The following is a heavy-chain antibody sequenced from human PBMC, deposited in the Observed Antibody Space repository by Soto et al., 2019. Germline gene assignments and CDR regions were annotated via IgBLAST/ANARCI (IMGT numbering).Heavy chain of an antibody. CDR2: ISYDGSNK. V-gene: IGHV3-30*18. D-gene: IGHD3-22*01. CDR3: AKRDSSGYTYYFDY. CDR1: GFTFSSYG. J-gene: IGHJ4*02. Sequence: SLRLSCAASGFTFSSYGMHWVRQAPGKGLEWVAVISYDGSNKYYADSVKGRFTISRDNSKNTLYLQMNSLRAEDTAVYYCAKRDSSGYTYYFDYWGQGTLVTVSS.